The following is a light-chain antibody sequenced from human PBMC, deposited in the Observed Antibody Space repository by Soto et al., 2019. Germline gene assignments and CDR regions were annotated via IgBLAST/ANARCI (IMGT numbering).Light chain of an antibody. CDR3: QQLHDYPIT. CDR2: AAS. V-gene: IGKV1-9*01. Sequence: ILLTHSPSSLSASVGDRVTMTCRASQGIDSSFAWYQEKPGKAPKLLIYAASSLQSGVPSRFSGSGSGTDFTLTISSLQPEDFATYYCQQLHDYPITFGQGTRLEIK. J-gene: IGKJ5*01. CDR1: QGIDSS.